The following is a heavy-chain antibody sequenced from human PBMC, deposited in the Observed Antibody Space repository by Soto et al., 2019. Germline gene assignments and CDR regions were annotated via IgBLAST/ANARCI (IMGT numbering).Heavy chain of an antibody. CDR1: GFSFSTYS. Sequence: GGSLRLSCAASGFSFSTYSMNWVRQAPGKGLEWVSSISSSGSYIYYADPVKGRFTISRDNDNNSLFLQMNSLRAEDTAVCYCAREAKALSGTYDPSFDSWGLGTLVTVSS. D-gene: IGHD1-26*01. CDR2: ISSSGSYI. J-gene: IGHJ4*02. CDR3: AREAKALSGTYDPSFDS. V-gene: IGHV3-21*01.